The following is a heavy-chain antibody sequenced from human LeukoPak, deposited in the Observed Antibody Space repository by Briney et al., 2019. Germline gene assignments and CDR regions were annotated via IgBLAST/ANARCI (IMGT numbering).Heavy chain of an antibody. CDR3: ASYCSSTSCRYCGGDCYSVDY. V-gene: IGHV3-7*01. D-gene: IGHD2-21*02. CDR2: IKQDGSEK. J-gene: IGHJ4*02. CDR1: GFTFSSYW. Sequence: GGSLRLSCAASGFTFSSYWMSWVRQAPGKGLEWVANIKQDGSEKYYVDSVKGRFTISRDNAKNSLYLQMNSLRAEDTAVYYCASYCSSTSCRYCGGDCYSVDYWGQGTLVTVSS.